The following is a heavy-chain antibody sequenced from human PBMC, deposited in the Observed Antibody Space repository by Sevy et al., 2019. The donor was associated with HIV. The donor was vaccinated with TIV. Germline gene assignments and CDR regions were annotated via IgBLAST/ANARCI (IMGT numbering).Heavy chain of an antibody. J-gene: IGHJ4*02. D-gene: IGHD3-16*02. V-gene: IGHV4-38-2*02. CDR1: GFSISSGYF. CDR2: IYLTGTT. Sequence: SETLSLTCSVSGFSISSGYFWGWVRQPPGKGLEWIGSIYLTGTTYYNPSLKRRVTISVDTSKNQISLRLSSVTAADAAVYYCARVLLRLGELSSMDSWGQGTPVTGSS. CDR3: ARVLLRLGELSSMDS.